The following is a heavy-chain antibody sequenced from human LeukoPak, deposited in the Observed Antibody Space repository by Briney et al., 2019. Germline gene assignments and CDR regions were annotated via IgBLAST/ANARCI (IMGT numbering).Heavy chain of an antibody. CDR3: VTDTSMGGLFDY. D-gene: IGHD5-18*01. Sequence: GGSLRLSCATSGFTFSSYSMNWVRQAPGKGLEWVSYISSSNTIYYADSVKGRFTISRDNAKNSLYLQMNSLRDEDTALYYCVTDTSMGGLFDYWGQGTLVTVSS. CDR1: GFTFSSYS. J-gene: IGHJ4*02. V-gene: IGHV3-48*02. CDR2: ISSSNTI.